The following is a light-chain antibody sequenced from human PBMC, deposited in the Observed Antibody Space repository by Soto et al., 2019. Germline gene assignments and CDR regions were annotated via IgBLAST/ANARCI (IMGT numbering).Light chain of an antibody. CDR2: GAS. V-gene: IGKV3-15*01. J-gene: IGKJ5*01. Sequence: EIVMTQSPATLSVSPGERPTLSWRASQSVRGNLAWYQQKPGQSPRLLIYGASSRATGIPVRFSGSGSGTEFTLTISSLQSEDFAVYYCQQYNNWPFITFGQGTRLEIK. CDR3: QQYNNWPFIT. CDR1: QSVRGN.